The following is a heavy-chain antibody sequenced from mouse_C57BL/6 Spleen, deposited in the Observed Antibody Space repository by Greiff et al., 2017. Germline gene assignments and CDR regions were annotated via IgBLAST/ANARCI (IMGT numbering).Heavy chain of an antibody. CDR1: GYTFTSYW. D-gene: IGHD2-3*01. J-gene: IGHJ2*01. Sequence: QVQLQQPGAELVKPGASVKLSCKASGYTFTSYWMHWVKQRPGQGLEWIGMIHPNSGSTNYNEKFKSKATLTVDKSSSTAYMQLSSLTSEDSAVYYCARFYDGYYVDFDYWGQGTTLTVSS. V-gene: IGHV1-64*01. CDR3: ARFYDGYYVDFDY. CDR2: IHPNSGST.